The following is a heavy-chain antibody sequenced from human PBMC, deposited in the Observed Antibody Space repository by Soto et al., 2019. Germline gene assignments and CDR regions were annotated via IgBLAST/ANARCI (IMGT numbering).Heavy chain of an antibody. CDR1: GGSISGDS. CDR3: AREATADGLTNAFDI. CDR2: MYNTGST. J-gene: IGHJ3*02. D-gene: IGHD1-1*01. V-gene: IGHV4-59*01. Sequence: PSETLSLTCTVSGGSISGDSWSWIRQPPGKGLEWIGYMYNTGSTVYNPSFKSRVTISVDTSKNQFSLKLNSVTAADTAVYYCAREATADGLTNAFDIWGQGTMITVSS.